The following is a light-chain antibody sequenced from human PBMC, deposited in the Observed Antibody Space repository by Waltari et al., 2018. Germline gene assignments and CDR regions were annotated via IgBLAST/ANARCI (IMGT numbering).Light chain of an antibody. CDR3: QQYYSLPYT. V-gene: IGKV4-1*01. CDR2: WAS. Sequence: DIVMTQSPDSLAVSLGERATINCKSSQSVLYSSNNKNYLAWYQQKPGQPPKLRIYWASTRESGVPDRFSGSGSGTDFTLTISSLQAEDVAVYYCQQYYSLPYTFGPGTRLEIK. CDR1: QSVLYSSNNKNY. J-gene: IGKJ2*01.